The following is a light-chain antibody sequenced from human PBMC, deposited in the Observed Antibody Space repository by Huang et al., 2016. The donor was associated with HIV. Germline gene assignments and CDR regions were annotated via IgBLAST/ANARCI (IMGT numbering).Light chain of an antibody. CDR3: QQRSNWPPEGT. Sequence: EIVLTQSPATLSLSPGERATLSCRASQSISSYLAWYQQKPGQAPRLLIYDSSNSATGLPARFSGSGSGSDFTLTISSLEPEDFAVYYCQQRSNWPPEGTFGQGTKVEIK. CDR1: QSISSY. J-gene: IGKJ1*01. CDR2: DSS. V-gene: IGKV3-11*01.